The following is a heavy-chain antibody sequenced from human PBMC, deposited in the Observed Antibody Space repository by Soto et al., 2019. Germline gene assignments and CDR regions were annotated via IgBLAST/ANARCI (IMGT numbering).Heavy chain of an antibody. CDR3: EQQLVREPYYHYGMDV. V-gene: IGHV3-43*01. D-gene: IGHD6-13*01. CDR2: ISWDGGST. Sequence: PGGSLRLSCAASGFTFDDYTMHWVRQAPGKGLEWVSLISWDGGSTYYADSVKGRFTISRDNSKNSLYLQMNSLRTEDTAHPMGEQQLVREPYYHYGMDVWGQGTTVTAP. J-gene: IGHJ6*02. CDR1: GFTFDDYT.